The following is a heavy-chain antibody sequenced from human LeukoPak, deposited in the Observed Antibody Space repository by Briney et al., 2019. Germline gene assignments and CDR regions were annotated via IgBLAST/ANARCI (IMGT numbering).Heavy chain of an antibody. CDR1: GFTFSSYA. CDR2: ILYDGSNK. Sequence: GGSLRLSCAASGFTFSSYAMHWVRQAPGKGLEWVAVILYDGSNKYYADSVKGRFTISRDNSKNTLYLQMNSLRAEDTAVYYCAREKDIVATGLVDYWGQGTLVTVSS. V-gene: IGHV3-30-3*01. D-gene: IGHD5-12*01. J-gene: IGHJ4*02. CDR3: AREKDIVATGLVDY.